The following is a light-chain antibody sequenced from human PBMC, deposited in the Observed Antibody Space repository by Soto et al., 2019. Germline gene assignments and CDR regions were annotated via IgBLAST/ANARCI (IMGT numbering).Light chain of an antibody. CDR3: QQYYSTPLT. CDR2: WAS. V-gene: IGKV4-1*01. Sequence: DIVMTQSPDSLAVSLGERATINCKSSQSVLYSSTNKNYLSWYQQKPGQPPKLLIYWASTRESGVPDRFSGSGSGTDFTLTISSLQAEYVAVYYCQQYYSTPLTFGPGTKVDIK. CDR1: QSVLYSSTNKNY. J-gene: IGKJ3*01.